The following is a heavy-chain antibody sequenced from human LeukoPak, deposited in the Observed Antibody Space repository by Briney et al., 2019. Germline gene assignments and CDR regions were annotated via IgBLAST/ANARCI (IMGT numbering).Heavy chain of an antibody. CDR1: GGSISSGPYY. V-gene: IGHV4-39*01. Sequence: PSETLSLTCTVSGGSISSGPYYWGWIRQPPGKGLEWIGNIYYGENTYYNPSLKSRVTIFVDTSKNQFSLKLSSVTAADTAVYYCARHGSTQWLMQDYYFDYWGQRTLVTVSS. CDR3: ARHGSTQWLMQDYYFDY. D-gene: IGHD6-19*01. J-gene: IGHJ4*02. CDR2: IYYGENT.